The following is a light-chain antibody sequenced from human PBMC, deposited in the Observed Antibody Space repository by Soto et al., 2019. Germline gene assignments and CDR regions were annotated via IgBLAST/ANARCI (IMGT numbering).Light chain of an antibody. CDR2: KAS. V-gene: IGKV1-5*03. CDR3: QQYNRYPYT. Sequence: DIQMTQSPSTLSASVGDRVTITCRASQSISSWLAWYQQKPGKAPNLLIYKASSLESGVPSRFSGSGSGTEFTLTISNLQPDDFATYYCQQYNRYPYTFGQGTKLEIK. J-gene: IGKJ2*01. CDR1: QSISSW.